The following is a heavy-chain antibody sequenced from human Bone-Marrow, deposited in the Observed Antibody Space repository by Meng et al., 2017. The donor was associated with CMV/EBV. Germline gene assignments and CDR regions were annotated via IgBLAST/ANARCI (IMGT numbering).Heavy chain of an antibody. Sequence: GESLKISCAASGFTFSSYWMSWVRQAPGKGLEWVANIKQDGSEKYYVDSVKGRFTISRDNAKNSLYLQMNSLRAEDTAVYYCARGSAGLSTDYYYYGMDVWGQGTTVTGSS. CDR3: ARGSAGLSTDYYYYGMDV. V-gene: IGHV3-7*01. CDR2: IKQDGSEK. J-gene: IGHJ6*01. D-gene: IGHD3-16*02. CDR1: GFTFSSYW.